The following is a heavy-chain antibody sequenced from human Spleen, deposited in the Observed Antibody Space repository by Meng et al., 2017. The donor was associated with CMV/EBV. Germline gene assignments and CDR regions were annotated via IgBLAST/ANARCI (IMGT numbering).Heavy chain of an antibody. D-gene: IGHD7-27*01. CDR2: INTYNGNP. J-gene: IGHJ2*01. CDR1: GEPFNTHS. CDR3: ARDEANWGFCDL. Sequence: EAPGEPFNTHSITWVRQAPGQGLEWMGWINTYNGNPKFAQQFQGRVTLTTDSSTTTAFMELRRLRSDDTAVYYCARDEANWGFCDLWGRGTLVTVSS. V-gene: IGHV1-18*01.